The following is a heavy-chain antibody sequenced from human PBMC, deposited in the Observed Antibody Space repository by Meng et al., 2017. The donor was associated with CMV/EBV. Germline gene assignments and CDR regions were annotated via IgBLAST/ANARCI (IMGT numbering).Heavy chain of an antibody. J-gene: IGHJ4*02. CDR2: IYYSGST. Sequence: SETLSLTCTVPGGPISSSSYYWGWIRQRPGKGLEWLGSIYYSGSTYYNPSLKSRVTISVDTSKNQFSLKLSSVTAADTAVYYCARTTAPQIVSSGDFDYWGQGTLVTVSS. CDR3: ARTTAPQIVSSGDFDY. CDR1: GGPISSSSYY. V-gene: IGHV4-39*07. D-gene: IGHD6-6*01.